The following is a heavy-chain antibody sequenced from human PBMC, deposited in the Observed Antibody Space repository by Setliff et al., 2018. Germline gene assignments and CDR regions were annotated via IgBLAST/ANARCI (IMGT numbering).Heavy chain of an antibody. CDR3: ARDREQLVPTTRVFLSYFMDV. Sequence: ASVKVSCKASGGTFSSYGISWVRQAPGQGLEWMGGTIPIFGTTDYAQKFQGRVTIITDESTSTAFMQLSSLRSEDTAVYYCARDREQLVPTTRVFLSYFMDVWGKGTTVTVSS. CDR1: GGTFSSYG. V-gene: IGHV1-69*05. D-gene: IGHD6-6*01. CDR2: TIPIFGTT. J-gene: IGHJ6*03.